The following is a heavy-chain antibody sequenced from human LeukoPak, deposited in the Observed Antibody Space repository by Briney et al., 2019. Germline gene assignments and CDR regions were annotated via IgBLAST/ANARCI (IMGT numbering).Heavy chain of an antibody. CDR3: ARGGIYGDYAVVKFDY. CDR1: GGSFSGYY. CDR2: INHSGST. V-gene: IGHV4-34*01. Sequence: SETLSLTCAVHGGSFSGYYWSWIRQPPGKGLEWIGEINHSGSTNYNPSLKSRVTISVDTSKNQFSLKLSSVTAADTAVYYCARGGIYGDYAVVKFDYWGQGTLVTVSS. J-gene: IGHJ4*02. D-gene: IGHD4-17*01.